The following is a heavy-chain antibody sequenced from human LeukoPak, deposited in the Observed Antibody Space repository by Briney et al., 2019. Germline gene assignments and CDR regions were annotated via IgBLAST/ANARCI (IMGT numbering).Heavy chain of an antibody. J-gene: IGHJ1*01. CDR3: ARVRLYDYGTRGYFQH. CDR1: GGSISSSSYY. D-gene: IGHD4-17*01. Sequence: PSETLSLTCTVSGGSISSSSYYWGWIRQPPGKGLEWIGSIYYSGSTNYNPSLKSRVTISVDTSKNQFSLKLSSVTAADTAVYYCARVRLYDYGTRGYFQHWGQGTLVTVSS. CDR2: IYYSGST. V-gene: IGHV4-39*07.